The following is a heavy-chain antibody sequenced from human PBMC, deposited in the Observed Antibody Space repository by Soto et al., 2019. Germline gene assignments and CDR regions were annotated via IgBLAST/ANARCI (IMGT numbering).Heavy chain of an antibody. CDR3: ARDPMGWRVDAFDI. D-gene: IGHD3-3*01. V-gene: IGHV1-18*04. CDR1: GYTFTSYG. CDR2: ISAYNGNT. Sequence: ASVEVSCKASGYTFTSYGISWVRQAPGQGLEWMGWISAYNGNTNYAQKLQGRVTMTTDTSTSTAYMELRSLRSDDTAVYYCARDPMGWRVDAFDIWGQGTMVTVSS. J-gene: IGHJ3*02.